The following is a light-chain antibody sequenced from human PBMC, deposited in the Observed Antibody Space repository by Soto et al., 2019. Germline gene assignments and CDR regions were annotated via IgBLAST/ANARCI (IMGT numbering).Light chain of an antibody. CDR3: CSYAGSQTLI. CDR1: SSDVGGYDY. Sequence: QSALTQPRSVSGSPGQSVTISCAGTSSDVGGYDYVSWYQQHPDKVPKILIFDVTKRPSGVPNRFTGSKSGNTASLTISGLRADDEADYYCCSYAGSQTLIFGGGTKLTVL. V-gene: IGLV2-11*01. CDR2: DVT. J-gene: IGLJ2*01.